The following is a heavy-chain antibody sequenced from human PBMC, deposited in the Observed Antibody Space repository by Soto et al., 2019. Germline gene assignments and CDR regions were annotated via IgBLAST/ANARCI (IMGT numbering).Heavy chain of an antibody. V-gene: IGHV4-34*01. Sequence: QVQLQQWGAGLLKPSETLSLTCAVYGGSFSGYYWSWIRQPPGKGLEWIGEINHSGSTNYNPSLKSRVTISVDTSKNQFSLKLSSVTAADTAVYYCARGKPPIVVVPAALGGNWFDPWGQGTLVTVSS. D-gene: IGHD2-2*01. CDR2: INHSGST. CDR1: GGSFSGYY. J-gene: IGHJ5*02. CDR3: ARGKPPIVVVPAALGGNWFDP.